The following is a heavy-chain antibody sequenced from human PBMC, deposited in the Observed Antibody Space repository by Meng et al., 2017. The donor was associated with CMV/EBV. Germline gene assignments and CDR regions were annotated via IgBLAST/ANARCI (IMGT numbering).Heavy chain of an antibody. CDR3: AIEKGVAGKDYYYGMDV. V-gene: IGHV1-2*02. Sequence: ASVKVSCKASGYTFTSYGISWVRQAPGQGLEWMGWINPNSGGTNYAQKFQGRVTMTRDTSISTAYMELSRLRSDDTAVYYCAIEKGVAGKDYYYGMDVWGQGTLVTVSS. CDR1: GYTFTSYG. CDR2: INPNSGGT. J-gene: IGHJ6*02. D-gene: IGHD6-19*01.